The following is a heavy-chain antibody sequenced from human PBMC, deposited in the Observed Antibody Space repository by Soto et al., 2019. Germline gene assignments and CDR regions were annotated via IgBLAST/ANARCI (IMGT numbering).Heavy chain of an antibody. Sequence: GSPSLACASPGCTFNSYAMSWVRQAPGKELERVSAIRGSGGSTYYADYVKGRFNISRDDSKNTLYLQIHSLRAEDTAVYYCAKALELLGAMHHPWYYYGMDVWGQGTTVTVSS. V-gene: IGHV3-23*01. D-gene: IGHD2-2*01. J-gene: IGHJ6*01. CDR1: GCTFNSYA. CDR3: AKALELLGAMHHPWYYYGMDV. CDR2: IRGSGGST.